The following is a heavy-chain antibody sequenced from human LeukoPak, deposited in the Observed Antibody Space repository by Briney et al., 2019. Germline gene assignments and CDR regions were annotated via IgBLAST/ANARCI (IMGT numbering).Heavy chain of an antibody. CDR3: AREASGSSDFDY. CDR1: GGSISSYY. V-gene: IGHV4-59*12. CDR2: IYYSGST. J-gene: IGHJ4*02. D-gene: IGHD3-10*01. Sequence: PSETLSLTCTVSGGSISSYYWSWIRQPPGKGLEWIGYIYYSGSTNYNPSLKSRVTISVDTSKNQFSLKLSSVTAADTAVYYRAREASGSSDFDYWGQGALVTVSS.